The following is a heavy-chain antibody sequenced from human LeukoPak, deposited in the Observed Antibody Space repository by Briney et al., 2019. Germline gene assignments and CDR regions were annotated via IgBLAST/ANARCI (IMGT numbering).Heavy chain of an antibody. D-gene: IGHD2/OR15-2a*01. CDR3: ARDLNSSR. CDR1: GFTLSSYA. J-gene: IGHJ4*02. CDR2: ISSNGGST. Sequence: PGGSLRLSCAASGFTLSSYAMHWVRQAPGKGLEYVSAISSNGGSTYYANSVKGRFTISRDNSKNTLYLPMGSLRAEDMAVYYCARDLNSSRWGQGTLVTVSS. V-gene: IGHV3-64*01.